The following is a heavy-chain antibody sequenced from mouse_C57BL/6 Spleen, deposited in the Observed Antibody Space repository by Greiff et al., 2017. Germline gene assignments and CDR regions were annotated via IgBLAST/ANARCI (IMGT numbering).Heavy chain of an antibody. Sequence: QVQLQQSGAELVKPGASVKISCKASGYAFSSYWMNWVQQRPGKGLEWIGQIYPGDGDTTYNGKFKGKATLTADKSSSTAYMQLSSLTSEDSAVYFCARFPYYGSSQYYFDYWGQGTTLTVSS. CDR2: IYPGDGDT. J-gene: IGHJ2*01. V-gene: IGHV1-80*01. CDR3: ARFPYYGSSQYYFDY. D-gene: IGHD1-1*01. CDR1: GYAFSSYW.